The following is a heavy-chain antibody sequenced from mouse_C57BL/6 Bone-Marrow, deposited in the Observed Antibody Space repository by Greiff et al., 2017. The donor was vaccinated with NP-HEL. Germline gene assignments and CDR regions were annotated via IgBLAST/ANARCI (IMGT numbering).Heavy chain of an antibody. CDR2: IYPRSGNT. J-gene: IGHJ4*01. CDR3: ARGITTVVAHYYAMDY. CDR1: GYTFTSYG. Sequence: QVQLQQSGAELARPGASVKLSCKASGYTFTSYGISWVKQRTGQGLEWIGEIYPRSGNTYYNEKFKGKATLTADTSSSTAYMELRSLTSEDSAVYFCARGITTVVAHYYAMDYWGQGTAVTVSS. D-gene: IGHD1-1*01. V-gene: IGHV1-81*01.